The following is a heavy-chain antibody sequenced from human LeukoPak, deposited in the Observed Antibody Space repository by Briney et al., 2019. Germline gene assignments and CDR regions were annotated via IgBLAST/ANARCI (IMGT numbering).Heavy chain of an antibody. Sequence: GGSLRLSCAASGFTFSSFAMSWVRQAPGKGLEWDSTINSSGGRTFYADSVKGRCTISRDDSKNTVYLQMDSLRAEDTAVYYCAKYSGGWYNDHWGQGTLVTVSS. CDR2: INSSGGRT. CDR1: GFTFSSFA. J-gene: IGHJ4*02. CDR3: AKYSGGWYNDH. D-gene: IGHD6-19*01. V-gene: IGHV3-23*01.